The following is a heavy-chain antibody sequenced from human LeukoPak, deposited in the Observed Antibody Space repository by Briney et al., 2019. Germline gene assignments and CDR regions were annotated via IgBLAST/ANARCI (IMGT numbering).Heavy chain of an antibody. Sequence: PSETLSLTCTVSGGSISSYYWSWIRQPPGKGLEWIGYIYYSGSTNYNPSRKSRVTISVDTSKNQFSLKLSSVTAADTAVYYCARAPPVVVVAATPTSYWYFDLWGRGTLVTVSS. J-gene: IGHJ2*01. V-gene: IGHV4-59*01. CDR3: ARAPPVVVVAATPTSYWYFDL. D-gene: IGHD2-15*01. CDR1: GGSISSYY. CDR2: IYYSGST.